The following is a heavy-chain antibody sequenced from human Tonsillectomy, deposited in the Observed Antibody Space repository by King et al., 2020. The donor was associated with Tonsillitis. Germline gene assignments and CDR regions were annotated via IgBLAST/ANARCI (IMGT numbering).Heavy chain of an antibody. Sequence: TLKESGPTLVKPKQTLTLTCTFSGFSLSTSVVGVGWIRQPPGKAREWLALLYWDDDNRYSPCLRSRLTLSKDTSKNQVVLTMTNMDPMDTSTYYCAHSSGWLFDYWGQGTLDTVSS. CDR2: LYWDDDN. CDR3: AHSSGWLFDY. CDR1: GFSLSTSVVG. D-gene: IGHD6-19*01. V-gene: IGHV2-5*02. J-gene: IGHJ4*02.